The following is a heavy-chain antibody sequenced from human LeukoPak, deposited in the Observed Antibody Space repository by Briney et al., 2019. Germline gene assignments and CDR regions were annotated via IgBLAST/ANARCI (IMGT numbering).Heavy chain of an antibody. V-gene: IGHV3-23*01. Sequence: GGSLRLSCAASRFTFSSHGMCWVRQAPGRGLEWVSSISIGGDTTYSDSVKGRFTISRDNSKNTLYLQLDSLRAEDTAIYYCATPTLGGGGNSDPFDVWGRGTMVTVSS. CDR2: ISIGGDTT. CDR3: ATPTLGGGGNSDPFDV. D-gene: IGHD4-23*01. J-gene: IGHJ3*01. CDR1: RFTFSSHG.